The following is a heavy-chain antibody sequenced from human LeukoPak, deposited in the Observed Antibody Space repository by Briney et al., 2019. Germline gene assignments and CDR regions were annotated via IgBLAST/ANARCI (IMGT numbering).Heavy chain of an antibody. J-gene: IGHJ2*01. CDR2: ISNNGGTT. Sequence: PLGSLRLSPSASGFTLTSCSMHWVREAPGKGLEYGSAISNNGGTTYYANSVKGRFTISRDNSKNTLYLQMSRVTAEDTAVYYCVKACIAAAHTIFWYFDLWGRGALFTVSS. V-gene: IGHV3-64D*06. D-gene: IGHD6-13*01. CDR3: VKACIAAAHTIFWYFDL. CDR1: GFTLTSCS.